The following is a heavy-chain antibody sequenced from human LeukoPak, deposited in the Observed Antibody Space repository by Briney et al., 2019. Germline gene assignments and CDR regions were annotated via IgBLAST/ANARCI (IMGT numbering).Heavy chain of an antibody. D-gene: IGHD2-8*01. CDR2: LYPGGDRA. V-gene: IGHV1-46*01. Sequence: ASVKVSCKASGLTLTTIYMHWVRQAPGQGLEWMAVLYPGGDRAIYAQRFQGRLTLTRDTSTNTVYMEVSSLASEDTAVYYCASEVPRTSRFDHWGQGTLVTVFS. J-gene: IGHJ4*02. CDR3: ASEVPRTSRFDH. CDR1: GLTLTTIY.